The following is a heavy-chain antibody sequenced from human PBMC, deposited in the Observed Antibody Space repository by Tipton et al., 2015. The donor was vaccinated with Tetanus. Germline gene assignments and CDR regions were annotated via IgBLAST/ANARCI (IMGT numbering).Heavy chain of an antibody. CDR3: ARDHTFTVSQSRGGLDY. CDR2: IWNDGSNT. J-gene: IGHJ4*02. Sequence: LSLTCAASGFSFSSYGMHWVRQAPGKGLEWVALIWNDGSNTYYADSVKGRFTISRDNSKNTLYLQMSSLRDEDTAVYFCARDHTFTVSQSRGGLDYWGQGTLVTVSS. D-gene: IGHD3-22*01. CDR1: GFSFSSYG. V-gene: IGHV3-33*01.